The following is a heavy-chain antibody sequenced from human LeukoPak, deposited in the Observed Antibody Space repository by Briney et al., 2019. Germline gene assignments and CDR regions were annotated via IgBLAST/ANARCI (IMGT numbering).Heavy chain of an antibody. CDR1: GFTFSSYA. CDR3: ARDFGYYGSGTSDI. D-gene: IGHD3-10*01. V-gene: IGHV3-23*01. J-gene: IGHJ3*02. CDR2: ISGSGGST. Sequence: GGSPRLSCAASGFTFSSYAMTWVRQAPGKGLEWVSSISGSGGSTSYAVSVKGRFTISRDNSKNTVFLQMNSLRAEDTAMYYCARDFGYYGSGTSDIWGQGTMVTVSS.